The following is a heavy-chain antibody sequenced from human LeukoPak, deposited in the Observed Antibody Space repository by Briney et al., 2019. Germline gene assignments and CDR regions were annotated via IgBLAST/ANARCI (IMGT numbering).Heavy chain of an antibody. D-gene: IGHD3-3*01. CDR2: VSSSNKI. Sequence: PGGSLRLSCVASGCTFSSHSRSWVRQAAGKGLEWVGIVSSSNKIHYAASVKGRFTISRDNSENSIYLQMNSLRDEATAAYSCARAQTLFWEFDGFDIWGRGTKVTVSS. CDR3: ARAQTLFWEFDGFDI. V-gene: IGHV3-48*02. J-gene: IGHJ3*02. CDR1: GCTFSSHS.